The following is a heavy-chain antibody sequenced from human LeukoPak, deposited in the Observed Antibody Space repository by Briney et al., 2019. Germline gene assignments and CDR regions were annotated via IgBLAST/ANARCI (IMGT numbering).Heavy chain of an antibody. CDR1: GFPFSSYA. V-gene: IGHV3-64*01. CDR2: ISSNGGST. CDR3: ARSSIVVVSILDY. Sequence: GGSLRLSCAASGFPFSSYAMQWVRQATGKGLGYVSAISSNGGSTSYANSVKGRFTISRGNSKNTLYLQMGSLRAEDMAVYYCARSSIVVVSILDYWGQGTLVTVSS. J-gene: IGHJ4*02. D-gene: IGHD2-2*01.